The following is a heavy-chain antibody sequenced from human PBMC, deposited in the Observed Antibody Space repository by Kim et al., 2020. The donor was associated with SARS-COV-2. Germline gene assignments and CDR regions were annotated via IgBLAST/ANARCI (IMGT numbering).Heavy chain of an antibody. CDR3: ARLSGGKAAGTNYYYYGM. Sequence: SETLSLTCTVSGGSISSYYWSWIRQPPGKGLEWIGYIYYSGSTNYNPSLKSRVTISVDTSKNQFSLKLSSVTAADTAVYYCARLSGGKAAGTNYYYYGM. J-gene: IGHJ6*01. V-gene: IGHV4-59*01. CDR1: GGSISSYY. CDR2: IYYSGST. D-gene: IGHD6-13*01.